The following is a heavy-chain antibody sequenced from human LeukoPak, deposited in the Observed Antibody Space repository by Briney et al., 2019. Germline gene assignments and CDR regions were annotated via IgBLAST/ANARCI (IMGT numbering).Heavy chain of an antibody. Sequence: GGSLRLSCAASGFTFTSYGMHRVRQAPGKGLEWVALITYDGYYKYYSGSVKGRFTISSDTSKNTLYLQMNSLRAEDTAVYYCARDLSPVVRASPMGYWGQGTLVTVSS. D-gene: IGHD3-10*01. J-gene: IGHJ4*02. CDR2: ITYDGYYK. CDR1: GFTFTSYG. CDR3: ARDLSPVVRASPMGY. V-gene: IGHV3-30*03.